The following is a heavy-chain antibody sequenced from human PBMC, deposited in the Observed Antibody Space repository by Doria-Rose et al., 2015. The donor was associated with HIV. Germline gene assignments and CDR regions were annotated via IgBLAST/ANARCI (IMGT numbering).Heavy chain of an antibody. J-gene: IGHJ4*02. CDR1: GVSLSSPGMG. V-gene: IGHV2-26*01. CDR2: IFSDDER. D-gene: IGHD6-13*01. CDR3: ARIKSSRWYHKYYFDF. Sequence: QDSGPVLVKPTETLTPTCTVSGVSLSSPGMGVSWIRQPPGKALEWLANIFSDDERSYKTSLKSRLTISRGTSKSQVVLTMTDMDPVDTATYYCARIKSSRWYHKYYFDFWGQGTLVIVSA.